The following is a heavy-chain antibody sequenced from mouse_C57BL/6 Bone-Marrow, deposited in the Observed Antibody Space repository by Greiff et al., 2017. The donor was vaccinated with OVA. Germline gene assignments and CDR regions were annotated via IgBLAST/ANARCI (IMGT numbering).Heavy chain of an antibody. CDR1: GFTFSDYG. J-gene: IGHJ2*01. V-gene: IGHV5-17*01. Sequence: EVKVEESGGGLVKPGGSLKLSCAASGFTFSDYGMHWVRQAPEKGLEWVAYISSGSSTIYYADTVKGRFTISRDNAKNTLFLQMTSLRSEDTAMYYCARGDYDAYWGQGTTLTVSS. D-gene: IGHD2-4*01. CDR2: ISSGSSTI. CDR3: ARGDYDAY.